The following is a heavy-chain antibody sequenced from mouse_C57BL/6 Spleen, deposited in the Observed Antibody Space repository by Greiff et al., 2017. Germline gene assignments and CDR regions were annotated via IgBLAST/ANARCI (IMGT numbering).Heavy chain of an antibody. CDR2: IYPGDGDT. CDR3: ANYYGSSAWFAY. J-gene: IGHJ3*01. CDR1: GYAFRRSW. V-gene: IGHV1-82*01. D-gene: IGHD1-1*01. Sequence: QVQLQQSGPELVKPGASVKISCKASGYAFRRSWMNWVKQRPGQGLEWIGRIYPGDGDTNYNGKFKGKATLTADKSSSTAYMQLSRLTSEDSAVYFGANYYGSSAWFAYWGQGTLVTVSA.